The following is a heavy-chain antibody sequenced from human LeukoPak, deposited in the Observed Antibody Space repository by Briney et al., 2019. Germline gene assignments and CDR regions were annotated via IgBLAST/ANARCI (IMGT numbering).Heavy chain of an antibody. D-gene: IGHD7-27*01. CDR3: ARGAGINWGHFDY. J-gene: IGHJ4*02. V-gene: IGHV4-31*03. CDR2: IYYSGST. CDR1: GGSTSSGAYY. Sequence: SETLSLTCSVSGGSTSSGAYYWSWIRQHPGKGLEWIGYIYYSGSTYYNPSLEGRITISVDTSKKQFSLKLSSVTAADTAVYYCARGAGINWGHFDYWGQGTLVTVSS.